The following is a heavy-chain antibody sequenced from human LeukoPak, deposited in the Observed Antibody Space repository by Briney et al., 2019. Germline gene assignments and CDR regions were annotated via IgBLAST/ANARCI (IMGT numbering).Heavy chain of an antibody. CDR3: AKDRTIFGVVSWFDP. V-gene: IGHV3-30*02. Sequence: GGSLRLSCAASGFTFSSYGMHWVRQAPGKGLEWVAFIRYDGSNKYYADSVKGRFTISRDNSKNTLYLQMNSLRAEDTAVYYCAKDRTIFGVVSWFDPWGQGTLVTVSS. CDR2: IRYDGSNK. J-gene: IGHJ5*02. CDR1: GFTFSSYG. D-gene: IGHD3-3*01.